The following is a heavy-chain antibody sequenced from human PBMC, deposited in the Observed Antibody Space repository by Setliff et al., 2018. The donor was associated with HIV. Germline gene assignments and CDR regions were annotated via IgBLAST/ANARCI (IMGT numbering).Heavy chain of an antibody. D-gene: IGHD3-16*01. V-gene: IGHV3-48*03. J-gene: IGHJ6*02. CDR2: ISSSGSTI. CDR1: GFTFNNCE. Sequence: GGSLRLSCAASGFTFNNCEMNWVRQAPGKGLEWVSYISSSGSTIYYADSVKGRFTISRENARNSLYLQMNSLRAGDTAVYYCAREIRTVYTGGHYFYGIDVWGQGTAVTVSS. CDR3: AREIRTVYTGGHYFYGIDV.